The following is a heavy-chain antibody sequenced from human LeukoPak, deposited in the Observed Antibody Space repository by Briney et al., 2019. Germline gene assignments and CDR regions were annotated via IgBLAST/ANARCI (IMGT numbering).Heavy chain of an antibody. CDR1: GGSIRGYY. Sequence: SETLSLTCTVSGGSIRGYYGTWLRQPPGRGLEYIGYIYYSGSTNHTPSLKSRVTISVDTSKNQFSLKLSSVTAADTAVYYCARGRYTFDYWGQGTLVTVSS. J-gene: IGHJ4*02. V-gene: IGHV4-59*01. CDR3: ARGRYTFDY. CDR2: IYYSGST. D-gene: IGHD1-1*01.